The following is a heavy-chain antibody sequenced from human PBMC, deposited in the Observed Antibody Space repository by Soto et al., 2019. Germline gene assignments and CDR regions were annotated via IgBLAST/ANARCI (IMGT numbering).Heavy chain of an antibody. D-gene: IGHD4-17*01. Sequence: GGSLRLSCAASGFTFSSYNMNWVRQAPGKGLEWVSSISSSSSYIYYADSVKGRFTISRDNAKSSLYLQMNSLRAEDTGVYYCARDPGNYDDYARWGAFDIWGQGTMVTVSS. CDR2: ISSSSSYI. CDR3: ARDPGNYDDYARWGAFDI. V-gene: IGHV3-21*01. CDR1: GFTFSSYN. J-gene: IGHJ3*02.